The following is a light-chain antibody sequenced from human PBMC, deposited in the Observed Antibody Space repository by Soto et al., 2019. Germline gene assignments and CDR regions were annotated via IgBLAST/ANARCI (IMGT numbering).Light chain of an antibody. CDR3: QQYNNWPPWT. J-gene: IGKJ1*01. CDR2: GAS. CDR1: QFIGDN. Sequence: DIVMTQSPATLSVSPGDRAILSCRASQFIGDNLAWYQQKSGQAPRLLIYGASTRATSIPARFSGSRSGTEFTLTISGRQSEDVALYYCQQYNNWPPWTFGQGTRVDIK. V-gene: IGKV3-15*01.